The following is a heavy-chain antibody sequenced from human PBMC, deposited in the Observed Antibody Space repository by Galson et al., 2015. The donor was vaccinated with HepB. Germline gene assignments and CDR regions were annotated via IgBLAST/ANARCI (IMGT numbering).Heavy chain of an antibody. Sequence: SCKASGYTFTSYAMHWVRQAPGQRLEWMGCINAGNGNTKYSQKFQGRVTITRDTSASTAYMELSSLRSEDTAVYYCARGYYDSSGQIDCWGQGTLVTVSS. CDR3: ARGYYDSSGQIDC. CDR2: INAGNGNT. CDR1: GYTFTSYA. D-gene: IGHD3-22*01. V-gene: IGHV1-3*01. J-gene: IGHJ4*02.